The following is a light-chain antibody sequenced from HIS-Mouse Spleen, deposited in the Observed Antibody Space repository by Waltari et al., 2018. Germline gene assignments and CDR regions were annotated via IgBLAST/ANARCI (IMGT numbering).Light chain of an antibody. CDR2: EDS. V-gene: IGLV3-10*01. J-gene: IGLJ2*01. CDR1: ALPQKY. Sequence: SYELTQPPSVSGSPGQPARITCSGDALPQKYAYWYQQKSGQAPVLVIYEDSKRPPGIPERFSGSSSGTMATLTISGAQVEDEADYYCYSTDSSGNHRVFGGGTKLTVL. CDR3: YSTDSSGNHRV.